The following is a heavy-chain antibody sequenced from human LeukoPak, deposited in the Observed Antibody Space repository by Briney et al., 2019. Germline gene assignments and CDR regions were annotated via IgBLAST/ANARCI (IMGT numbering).Heavy chain of an antibody. CDR3: ARDNSVGDTAWWFDP. CDR2: INPSGGST. V-gene: IGHV1-46*01. Sequence: ASVTVSCKASGYTFTNYAMVWLRQAPGQGLEWMGIINPSGGSTSYAQKFQGRLSLTRDMSTSTDYMELSSLRSEDTAVYYCARDNSVGDTAWWFDPWGQGTLVTVSS. J-gene: IGHJ5*02. D-gene: IGHD1-26*01. CDR1: GYTFTNYA.